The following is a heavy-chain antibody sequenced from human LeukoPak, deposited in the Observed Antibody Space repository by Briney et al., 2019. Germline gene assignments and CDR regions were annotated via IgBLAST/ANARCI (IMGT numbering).Heavy chain of an antibody. Sequence: PGGSLRLSCAASGFTVSSNYMNWVRQAPGKGLEWVSVIYAGGSTYYADSVKGRFTISRDNAKNSLDLQMNSLRAEDTAVYYCAIDRYSSGWYTFDYWGQGTLVTVSS. D-gene: IGHD6-19*01. CDR2: IYAGGST. CDR3: AIDRYSSGWYTFDY. CDR1: GFTVSSNY. J-gene: IGHJ4*02. V-gene: IGHV3-53*01.